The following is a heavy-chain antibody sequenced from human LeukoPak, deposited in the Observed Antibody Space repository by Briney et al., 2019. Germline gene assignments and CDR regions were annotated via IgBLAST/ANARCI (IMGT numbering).Heavy chain of an antibody. CDR1: GGSISSYY. CDR3: ARLTGYSPESWFDP. D-gene: IGHD3-9*01. CDR2: IYYSGST. Sequence: SETLSLTCTVSGGSISSYYWSWIRQPPGKGLEWIGYIYYSGSTNYNPSLKNRVTISVDTSKNQFSLKLRSVTAADTAVYYCARLTGYSPESWFDPWGQGTLVTVSS. J-gene: IGHJ5*02. V-gene: IGHV4-59*01.